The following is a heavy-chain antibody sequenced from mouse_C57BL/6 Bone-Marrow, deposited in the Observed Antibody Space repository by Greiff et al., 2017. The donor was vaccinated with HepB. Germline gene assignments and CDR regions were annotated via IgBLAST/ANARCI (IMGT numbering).Heavy chain of an antibody. CDR1: GYTFTSYW. CDR2: IDPSDSYT. D-gene: IGHD1-1*01. Sequence: QVQLQQSGAELVRPGTSVKLSCKASGYTFTSYWMHWVKQRPGQGLEWIGVIDPSDSYTNYNQKFKGKATLTVDTSSSTAYMQLSSLTSEDSAVYYCARGPITTVVARDYWGQGTTLTVSS. CDR3: ARGPITTVVARDY. J-gene: IGHJ2*01. V-gene: IGHV1-59*01.